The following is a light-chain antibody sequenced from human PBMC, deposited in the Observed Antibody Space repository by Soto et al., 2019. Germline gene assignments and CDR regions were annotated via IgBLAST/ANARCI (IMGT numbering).Light chain of an antibody. CDR3: QQRYNWPLT. CDR2: DAS. Sequence: EIVLTQSPATLSLSPGESGTLSCRASQSVGSYLDWYQQRPGQTPRLLIYDASNRASDIPARFSGSGSGTDFTLTISSLEPEDFAVYYCQQRYNWPLTFGPGTKVDIK. V-gene: IGKV3-11*01. J-gene: IGKJ3*01. CDR1: QSVGSY.